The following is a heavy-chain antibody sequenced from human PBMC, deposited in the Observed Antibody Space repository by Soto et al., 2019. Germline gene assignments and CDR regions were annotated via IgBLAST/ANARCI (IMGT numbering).Heavy chain of an antibody. CDR2: ISYDGINK. D-gene: IGHD1-26*01. CDR3: AKDVVVGATTGLGDYYYYYGMDV. CDR1: GFTFSSYG. Sequence: GGSLRLSCAASGFTFSSYGMHWVRQAPGKGLEWVAVISYDGINKYYADSVKGRFTISRDNSKNTLYLQMNSLRAEDTAVYYCAKDVVVGATTGLGDYYYYYGMDVWGQGTTVTVSS. J-gene: IGHJ6*02. V-gene: IGHV3-30*18.